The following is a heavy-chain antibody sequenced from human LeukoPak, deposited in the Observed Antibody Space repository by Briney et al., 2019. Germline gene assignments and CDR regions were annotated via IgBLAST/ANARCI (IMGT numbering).Heavy chain of an antibody. V-gene: IGHV3-48*03. CDR2: ISSSGSTI. CDR1: GFTFNSYE. D-gene: IGHD3-10*01. CDR3: ARDRDYYGSGSYYRSMDV. J-gene: IGHJ6*04. Sequence: GGSLRLSCAASGFTFNSYEMNWVRQAPGKGLEWVSYISSSGSTIYYADSVKGRFTISRDNAKNSLYLQMNSLRAEDTAVYYCARDRDYYGSGSYYRSMDVWGKGTTVTVSS.